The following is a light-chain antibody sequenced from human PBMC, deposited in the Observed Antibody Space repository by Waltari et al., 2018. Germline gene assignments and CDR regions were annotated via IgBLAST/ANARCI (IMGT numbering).Light chain of an antibody. CDR2: EDT. J-gene: IGLJ7*01. V-gene: IGLV1-51*02. CDR1: RSNLGNHY. CDR3: GTWDSSLSGAV. Sequence: QSVLTQPPSVSAAPGQRVTISCSGGRSNLGNHYLSWYRQFPGTAPKLLSYEDTERPSGIAGRFSGSKSGTSATLDITGLQAGDEADYYCGTWDSSLSGAVFGGGTHLTVL.